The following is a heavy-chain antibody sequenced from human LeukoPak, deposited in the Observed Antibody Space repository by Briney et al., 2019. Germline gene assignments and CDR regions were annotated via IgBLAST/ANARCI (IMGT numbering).Heavy chain of an antibody. CDR3: ARVGSGSPDYYYYYMDV. V-gene: IGHV4-38-2*02. Sequence: SETLSLTCIVSGYSISSGYYWGWIRQPPGKGLEWIGSIYYSGSTNYNPSLKSRVTISVDTSKNQFSLKLSSVTAADTAVYYCARVGSGSPDYYYYYMDVWGKGTTVTISS. D-gene: IGHD3-10*01. CDR1: GYSISSGYY. CDR2: IYYSGST. J-gene: IGHJ6*03.